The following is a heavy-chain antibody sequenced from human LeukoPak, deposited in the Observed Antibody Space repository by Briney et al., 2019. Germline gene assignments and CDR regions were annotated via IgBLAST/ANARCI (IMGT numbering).Heavy chain of an antibody. CDR2: IIPIFGTA. CDR3: ARVGWELLEFDP. V-gene: IGHV1-69*13. Sequence: SVKVSCKASGGTFSSYAISWVRQAPGQGLEWMGGIIPIFGTANYAQKFQGRVTITADESTSTAYMELSSLRSEDTAVYYCARVGWELLEFDPWGQGTLVTVSS. J-gene: IGHJ5*02. D-gene: IGHD1-26*01. CDR1: GGTFSSYA.